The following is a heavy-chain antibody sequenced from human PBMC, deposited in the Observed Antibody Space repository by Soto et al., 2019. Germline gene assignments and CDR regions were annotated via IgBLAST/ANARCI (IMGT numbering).Heavy chain of an antibody. CDR2: IYHTGNA. Sequence: SETLSLTCSVSGDSISNSRFYWAWIRQPPGEGLEWIGSIYHTGNAYYNPSLKSRVTILVDTSKNQFSLKLSSVTAADTAVYYCARNYGPGYTFDYWGQGTLVTVSS. V-gene: IGHV4-39*07. CDR3: ARNYGPGYTFDY. J-gene: IGHJ4*02. D-gene: IGHD3-10*01. CDR1: GDSISNSRFY.